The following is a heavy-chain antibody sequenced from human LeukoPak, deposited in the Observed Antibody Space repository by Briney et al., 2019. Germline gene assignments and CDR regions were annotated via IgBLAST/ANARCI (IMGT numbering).Heavy chain of an antibody. Sequence: GESLKISCKGSGYSFTSYWIGWVRQMPGKGLEWMGIIYPGDSDTRYSPSFQGQVTISADKSISTSYLQWSSLKASDTAMYYCARTNIWELLLIDYWGQGTLVTVSS. D-gene: IGHD1-26*01. CDR3: ARTNIWELLLIDY. V-gene: IGHV5-51*01. J-gene: IGHJ4*02. CDR2: IYPGDSDT. CDR1: GYSFTSYW.